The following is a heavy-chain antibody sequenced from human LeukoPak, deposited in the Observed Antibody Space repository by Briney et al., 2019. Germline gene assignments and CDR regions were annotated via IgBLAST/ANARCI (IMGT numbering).Heavy chain of an antibody. CDR2: IYPGDSDT. V-gene: IGHV5-51*01. CDR1: GYSFPSYW. J-gene: IGHJ2*01. CDR3: ARPGYYYGDYWYFDL. Sequence: GESLKISCKGSGYSFPSYWIAWVRQMPGKGLEWIGIIYPGDSDTRNSPSFQGQVTISVDKSISTAYLQWNSLKASDTAMYYCARPGYYYGDYWYFDLWGRGTLVTVSS. D-gene: IGHD4-17*01.